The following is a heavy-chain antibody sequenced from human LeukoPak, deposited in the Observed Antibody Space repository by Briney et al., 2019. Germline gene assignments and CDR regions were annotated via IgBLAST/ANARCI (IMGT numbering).Heavy chain of an antibody. J-gene: IGHJ4*02. CDR3: AKNSVVAATSRGY. CDR1: GFTFSSYG. D-gene: IGHD5-12*01. V-gene: IGHV3-30*02. Sequence: GGSLRLSCAACGFTFSSYGMHWLRQAPGKGLEWVAFIRYEGSNKYYADSVKGRFTISRDNSKNTLYLQMNSLRAEDTAEYYCAKNSVVAATSRGYWPQGTRVTVSS. CDR2: IRYEGSNK.